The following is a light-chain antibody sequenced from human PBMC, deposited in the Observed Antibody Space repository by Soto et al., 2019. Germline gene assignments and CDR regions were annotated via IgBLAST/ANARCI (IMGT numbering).Light chain of an antibody. CDR3: QQSNSSPFT. J-gene: IGKJ4*01. Sequence: DLQLTQSPSFLSASVGNRLTITCRASQDIRMSLAWYQQKPGKAPNLLIYTVSTLQSGVPSRFSGRRFWTEFTLTISSLQPEDFATYSCQQSNSSPFTFGGGTKVEI. CDR1: QDIRMS. V-gene: IGKV1-9*01. CDR2: TVS.